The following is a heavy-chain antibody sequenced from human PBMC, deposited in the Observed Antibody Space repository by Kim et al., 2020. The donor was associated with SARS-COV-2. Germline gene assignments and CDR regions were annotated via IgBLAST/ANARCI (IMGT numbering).Heavy chain of an antibody. D-gene: IGHD3-10*01. CDR2: ISSSSSYI. V-gene: IGHV3-21*01. J-gene: IGHJ4*02. CDR1: GLTFSTYR. CDR3: AGDKTSYYYGSGSYPPDY. Sequence: GGSLRLSCVASGLTFSTYRMNWVRQAPGKGLEWVSSISSSSSYIYYADSVKGRFTISRDNAKNTLYLQMNSLGAEDTALYYCAGDKTSYYYGSGSYPPDYWGQGTLVTVSS.